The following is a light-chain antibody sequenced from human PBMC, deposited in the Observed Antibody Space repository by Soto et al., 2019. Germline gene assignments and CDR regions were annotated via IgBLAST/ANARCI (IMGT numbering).Light chain of an antibody. V-gene: IGKV1-5*01. CDR1: QSISSW. CDR2: DAS. Sequence: MYMTQGSYILSASVGDSSTIPCRASQSISSWLAWYQQKPGKAPKLLIYDASSLESGVPSRFSGSGSGTEFTLTISSLQPDDFATYYCQQYNSYSTFGQGTKVDIK. J-gene: IGKJ1*01. CDR3: QQYNSYST.